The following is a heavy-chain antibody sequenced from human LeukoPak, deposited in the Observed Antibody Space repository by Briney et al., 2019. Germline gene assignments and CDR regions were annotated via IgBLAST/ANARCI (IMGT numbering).Heavy chain of an antibody. D-gene: IGHD6-13*01. V-gene: IGHV4-4*02. CDR3: ARGALPRGAAAGRGRFDY. J-gene: IGHJ4*02. CDR1: GGSISSSNW. CDR2: IYHSGST. Sequence: SGTLSLTCAVSGGSISSSNWWSWVRQPPGKGLEWIGEIYHSGSTNYNPSLKSRVTMSVDKSKNQFSLKLSSVTAADTAVYYCARGALPRGAAAGRGRFDYWGQGTLVTVSS.